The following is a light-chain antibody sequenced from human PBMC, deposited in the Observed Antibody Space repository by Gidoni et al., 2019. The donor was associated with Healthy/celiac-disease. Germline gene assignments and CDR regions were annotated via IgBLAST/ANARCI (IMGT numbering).Light chain of an antibody. CDR2: GAS. CDR3: QQYGSSLFT. V-gene: IGKV3-20*01. Sequence: ELVLTQSPGTLSLSPGERATLSCRASQSVSSSYLAWYQQKPGQAPRLLIYGASSRATGIPDRFSGSGSGTDVTLTISRLEPEDFAVYYCQQYGSSLFTFGPGTKVDIK. CDR1: QSVSSSY. J-gene: IGKJ3*01.